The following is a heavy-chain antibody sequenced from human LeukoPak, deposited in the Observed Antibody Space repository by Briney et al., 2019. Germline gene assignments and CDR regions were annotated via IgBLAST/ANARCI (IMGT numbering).Heavy chain of an antibody. Sequence: GGSLRLSCAASGFTFNRSWMHWVRQAPGKGLEWVASIKEGGSEKYYVDSVKGRFTISRDNAKNSVYLQMNSLRAEDTAMYYCASSGWYSTPNWFDPWGQGTLVIVSS. CDR1: GFTFNRSW. V-gene: IGHV3-7*01. CDR3: ASSGWYSTPNWFDP. J-gene: IGHJ5*02. D-gene: IGHD6-19*01. CDR2: IKEGGSEK.